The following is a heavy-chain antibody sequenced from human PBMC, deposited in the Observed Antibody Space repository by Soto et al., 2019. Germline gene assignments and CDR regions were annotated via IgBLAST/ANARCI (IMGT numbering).Heavy chain of an antibody. Sequence: SETMSRNCTVSAGSVISGPHCSNWIRQPPGKGLEWIGYIYYTGTTKYNPPLKSRATLSVYTYKNRFSLNLTSVTAADLAVYYCARGHCLHPWGPGQPVTV. CDR3: ARGHCLHP. CDR1: AGSVISGPHC. J-gene: IGHJ5*02. V-gene: IGHV4-30-4*01. CDR2: IYYTGTT.